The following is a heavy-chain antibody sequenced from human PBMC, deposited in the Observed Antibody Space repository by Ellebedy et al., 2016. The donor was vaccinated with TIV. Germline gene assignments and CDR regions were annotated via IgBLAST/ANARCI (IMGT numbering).Heavy chain of an antibody. CDR3: ARLYNSGWYHIDY. CDR2: IYYTGST. CDR1: GGSIGSYY. Sequence: SETLSLTCTVSGGSIGSYYWGWIRQPPGKGLEWIGYIYYTGSTKYNPSLKSRVTMSVDTSKNQFSLKLSSMTATDTAVYYCARLYNSGWYHIDYWGQGTLVTVSA. V-gene: IGHV4-59*08. D-gene: IGHD6-19*01. J-gene: IGHJ4*02.